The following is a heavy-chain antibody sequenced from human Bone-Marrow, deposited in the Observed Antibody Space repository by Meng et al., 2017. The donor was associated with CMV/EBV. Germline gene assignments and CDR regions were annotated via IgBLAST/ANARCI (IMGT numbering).Heavy chain of an antibody. J-gene: IGHJ4*02. CDR2: ISYDGSNK. V-gene: IGHV3-30*04. CDR3: ARDWGDYYDSSGYYEH. D-gene: IGHD3-22*01. CDR1: GFTFSSYA. Sequence: GESLKISCAASGFTFSSYAMHWVRQAPGKGLEWVAVISYDGSNKYYADSMKGRFTISRDNSKNTLYLQMNSLRAEDTAVYYCARDWGDYYDSSGYYEHWGQGTRVTGSS.